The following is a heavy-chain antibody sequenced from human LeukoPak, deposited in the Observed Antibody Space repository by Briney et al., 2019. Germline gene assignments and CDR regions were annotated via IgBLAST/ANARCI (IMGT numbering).Heavy chain of an antibody. J-gene: IGHJ5*02. CDR3: AREGQGAWYWFDL. V-gene: IGHV3-21*01. Sequence: GGSLRVSCEGSGFSSSAHTMNWVRQAPGKGLEWVSSIDSTSTYIYYADSMKGRFSISRDNAKNSLYLQMSSLRAEDTAVYYCAREGQGAWYWFDLWGQGTLVTVSS. CDR2: IDSTSTYI. CDR1: GFSSSAHT. D-gene: IGHD6-19*01.